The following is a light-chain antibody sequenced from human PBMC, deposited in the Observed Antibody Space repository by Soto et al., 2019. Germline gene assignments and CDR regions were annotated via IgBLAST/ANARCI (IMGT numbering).Light chain of an antibody. Sequence: AILMTQSPSSLSASPGDRVAITCRASQDIGIFLALYQQKPGKAPKLLIYDASTLQSGVPSRFGGSGSGTDFTLTISSLQSEDLGTYYCQHLSSYPLTFGGGTKVDIK. CDR3: QHLSSYPLT. CDR2: DAS. CDR1: QDIGIF. V-gene: IGKV1-8*01. J-gene: IGKJ4*01.